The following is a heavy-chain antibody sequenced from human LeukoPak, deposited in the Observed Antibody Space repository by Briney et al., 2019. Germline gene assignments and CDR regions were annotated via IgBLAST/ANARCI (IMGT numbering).Heavy chain of an antibody. Sequence: SETLSLTCAVYGGSFSGYYWSWIRQPPGKGLEWIGSISYTGSTYYNPSLKSRVTISVDTSKNQFSLKLTSVTAADTAVYYCARHSGSFYYYYYMDVWGKGTTVTVSS. CDR1: GGSFSGYY. CDR3: ARHSGSFYYYYYMDV. CDR2: ISYTGST. V-gene: IGHV4-34*01. J-gene: IGHJ6*03. D-gene: IGHD1-26*01.